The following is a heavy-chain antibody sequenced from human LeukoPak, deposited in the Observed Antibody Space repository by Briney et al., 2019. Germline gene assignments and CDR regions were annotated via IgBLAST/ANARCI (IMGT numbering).Heavy chain of an antibody. CDR1: GFTFSSYS. V-gene: IGHV3-48*04. Sequence: GGSLRLSCAASGFTFSSYSMNWVRQAPGKGLEWVSYISSSGSTIYYTDSVKGRFTISRDNAKNSLYLQMNSLRAEDTAVYYCARRYSNSFDYWGQGTLVTVSS. CDR2: ISSSGSTI. D-gene: IGHD4-11*01. J-gene: IGHJ4*02. CDR3: ARRYSNSFDY.